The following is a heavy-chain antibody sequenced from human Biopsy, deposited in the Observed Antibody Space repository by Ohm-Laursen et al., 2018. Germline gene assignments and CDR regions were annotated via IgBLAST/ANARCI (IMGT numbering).Heavy chain of an antibody. D-gene: IGHD3-10*01. V-gene: IGHV1-69*04. CDR3: AKGGSGSGYYGMDV. J-gene: IGHJ6*02. CDR1: GDTFSRSA. Sequence: SVKVSCKASGDTFSRSAFFWVRQAPGQGLVFLGRIIPIVGITNHAHTFQGRITLTADKSTIMVYMELSRLRSDDTAIYYCAKGGSGSGYYGMDVWGQGATVSVSS. CDR2: IIPIVGIT.